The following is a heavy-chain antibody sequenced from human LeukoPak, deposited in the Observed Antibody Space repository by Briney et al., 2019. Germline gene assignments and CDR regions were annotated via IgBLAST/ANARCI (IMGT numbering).Heavy chain of an antibody. CDR1: GGSFSGYY. J-gene: IGHJ6*02. CDR3: ARGLCATAMVWAYYYYGMDV. V-gene: IGHV4-34*01. CDR2: INHSGST. D-gene: IGHD5-18*01. Sequence: SETLSLTCAVYGGSFSGYYWSWIRQPPGKGLEWIGEINHSGSTNYNPSLKSRVTIPVDTSKNQFSLKLSSVTAADTAVYYCARGLCATAMVWAYYYYGMDVWGQGTTVTVSS.